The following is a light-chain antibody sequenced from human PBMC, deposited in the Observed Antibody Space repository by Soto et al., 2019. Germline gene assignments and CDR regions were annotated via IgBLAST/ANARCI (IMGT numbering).Light chain of an antibody. J-gene: IGKJ5*01. V-gene: IGKV1-33*01. CDR1: QDIRKY. CDR2: DAS. Sequence: IQMTQSPSSLSASVGDRVTITCQATQDIRKYLNWYQQKPGKAPKLLIYDASSLETGVPSRFSGSGYGTDFTLTISSLQPEEFATYYCQQYDNLPLIFGQGTRLDIK. CDR3: QQYDNLPLI.